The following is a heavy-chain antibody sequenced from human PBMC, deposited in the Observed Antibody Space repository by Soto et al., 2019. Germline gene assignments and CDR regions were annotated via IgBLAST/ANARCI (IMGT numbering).Heavy chain of an antibody. D-gene: IGHD3-22*01. Sequence: PGGSLRLSCAASGFTFSKNAMSWVRQAPGKGLEWVSSISGNAGSTYYADSVKGRLTISRDNSKNTLYLKMNSLRAEDTAVYYCAKSRQQLIGYYYYYGMDVWVQGT. J-gene: IGHJ6*02. V-gene: IGHV3-23*01. CDR1: GFTFSKNA. CDR3: AKSRQQLIGYYYYYGMDV. CDR2: ISGNAGST.